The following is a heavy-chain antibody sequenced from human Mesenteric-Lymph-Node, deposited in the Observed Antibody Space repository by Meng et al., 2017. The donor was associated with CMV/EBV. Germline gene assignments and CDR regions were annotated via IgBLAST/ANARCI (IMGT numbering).Heavy chain of an antibody. V-gene: IGHV1-2*02. D-gene: IGHD3-3*01. CDR2: INPNSGGT. CDR3: ARPLFTTIFGVAEDYYYGMDV. J-gene: IGHJ6*02. CDR1: GYTFSGYY. Sequence: ASLPVSCKASGYTFSGYYIHWVRQATGQGLEWIGWINPNSGGTNYAQKFQGRVTMTRDTSISTAYMELSRLRSDDTAVYYCARPLFTTIFGVAEDYYYGMDVWGQGTTVTVSS.